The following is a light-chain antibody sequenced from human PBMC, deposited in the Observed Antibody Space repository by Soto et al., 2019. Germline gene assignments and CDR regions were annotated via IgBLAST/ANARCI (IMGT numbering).Light chain of an antibody. V-gene: IGKV3-11*01. CDR1: QSVSRY. J-gene: IGKJ3*01. Sequence: EIVLTQSPATLSLSPGERATLSCRASQSVSRYLAWLQQKPGQTPRLLIQDASNRATGIPARFSGSGSGTDFTLTISSLEPEDFAVYYCQQRSNWPPTFGPGTKVDI. CDR2: DAS. CDR3: QQRSNWPPT.